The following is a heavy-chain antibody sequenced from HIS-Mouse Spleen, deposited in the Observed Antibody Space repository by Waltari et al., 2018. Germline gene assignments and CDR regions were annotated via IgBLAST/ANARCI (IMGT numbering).Heavy chain of an antibody. Sequence: QVQLQQWGAGLLKPSETLSLTCAVYGGSFSGYYWSGIRQPPGKGLEWIGEINHSGSTNYNPSLKIRVTISVYTSKNQFSLKLSSVTAADTAVYYCARGYFGVVTAIYFDYWGQGTLVTVSS. D-gene: IGHD2-21*02. J-gene: IGHJ4*02. CDR1: GGSFSGYY. CDR3: ARGYFGVVTAIYFDY. CDR2: INHSGST. V-gene: IGHV4-34*01.